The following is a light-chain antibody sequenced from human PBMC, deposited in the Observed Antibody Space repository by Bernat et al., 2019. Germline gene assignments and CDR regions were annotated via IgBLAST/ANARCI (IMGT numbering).Light chain of an antibody. CDR2: GAS. J-gene: IGKJ2*01. Sequence: EIVLTQSPGTLSLSPGERATLSCRASQGVTNSSLAWYQQKPGQAPRLLIYGASSRATGIPDRFSGSGSGADFTLTISRLEPEDFAVYYCQQYGISSSGYTFGQGTKLEIK. CDR3: QQYGISSSGYT. CDR1: QGVTNSS. V-gene: IGKV3-20*01.